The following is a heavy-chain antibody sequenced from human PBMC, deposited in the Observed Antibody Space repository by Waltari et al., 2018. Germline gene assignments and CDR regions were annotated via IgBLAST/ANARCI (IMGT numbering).Heavy chain of an antibody. V-gene: IGHV4-39*01. Sequence: GWIPTPPGKGPGWTGTISYSGATYNNPSLKSRVTISVDTSKNQYSLKLTSVTAADTAVYYCATYIGASIGTAAFDVWGQGTMVTVSS. D-gene: IGHD5-12*01. J-gene: IGHJ3*01. CDR3: ATYIGASIGTAAFDV. CDR2: ISYSGAT.